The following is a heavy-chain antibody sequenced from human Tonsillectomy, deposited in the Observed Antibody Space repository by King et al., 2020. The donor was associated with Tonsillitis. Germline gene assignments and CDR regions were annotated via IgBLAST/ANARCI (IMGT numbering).Heavy chain of an antibody. J-gene: IGHJ3*02. CDR3: AREITLFRGGENDAYDI. Sequence: VQLVQSAAEVKKPGESLKISCQGSGYIFTDNWIAWVRQMPGKGPDWMGIMYPGDSDTKYSPSFEGQVPMSVDKSIGTAYLQWTSLKASDTAIYYCAREITLFRGGENDAYDIWGQGTAVTV. D-gene: IGHD3-10*01. CDR2: MYPGDSDT. V-gene: IGHV5-51*01. CDR1: GYIFTDNW.